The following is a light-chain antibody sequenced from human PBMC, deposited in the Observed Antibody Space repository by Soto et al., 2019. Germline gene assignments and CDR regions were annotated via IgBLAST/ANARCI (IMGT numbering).Light chain of an antibody. CDR2: GAS. CDR1: ETVATN. CDR3: QQSYTTLGT. Sequence: EVVMTQSPATLSASPGERATLSCWASETVATNLAWYQQKPGQAPRLLISGASTRAAGISDRFRGSGSGTEFTLTISSLRSEDFATYYCQQSYTTLGTFGQGTKVEIK. V-gene: IGKV3-15*01. J-gene: IGKJ1*01.